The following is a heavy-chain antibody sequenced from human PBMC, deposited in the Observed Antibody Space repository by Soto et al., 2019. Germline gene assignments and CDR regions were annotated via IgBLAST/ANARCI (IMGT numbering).Heavy chain of an antibody. CDR2: IYYSGST. V-gene: IGHV4-59*08. Sequence: SETLSLTCTVSGGSIRSYYWRWIRQPPGKGLEWIGYIYYSGSTNYNPSLKSRVTISVDTSKNQFSLKLSSVTAADTAVYYCARRSAATGANYYYYYYMDVWGKRTTVTVSS. CDR3: ARRSAATGANYYYYYYMDV. J-gene: IGHJ6*03. D-gene: IGHD6-13*01. CDR1: GGSIRSYY.